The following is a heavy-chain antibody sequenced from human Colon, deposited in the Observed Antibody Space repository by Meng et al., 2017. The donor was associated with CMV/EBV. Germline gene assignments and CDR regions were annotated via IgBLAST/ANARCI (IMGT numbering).Heavy chain of an antibody. D-gene: IGHD6-13*01. J-gene: IGHJ4*02. CDR1: GGSISSPSYY. V-gene: IGHV4-39*02. Sequence: QVQREGSGPRQVKPSETRSLPCTVSGGSISSPSYYWAWVRQPPGKGLVWIGSIYYTGGTFYSPSLKSRVTISIDTSKNHFSLKLNSVTAADTAMYYCTRETGGSSLAYWGQGILVTVSS. CDR3: TRETGGSSLAY. CDR2: IYYTGGT.